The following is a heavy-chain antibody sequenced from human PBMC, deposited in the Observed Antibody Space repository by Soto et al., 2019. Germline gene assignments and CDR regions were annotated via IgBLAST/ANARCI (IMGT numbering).Heavy chain of an antibody. Sequence: PSETLSLTCAVYGGSFSGYYWSWIRQPPGKGLEWIGEINHSGTANYNLSLKSRVTISVETSKNQFSLKLSSVTAADTAVYYCARGGSYDILNGYPYQLEFDYWGQGTLVTVSS. D-gene: IGHD3-9*01. CDR3: ARGGSYDILNGYPYQLEFDY. CDR1: GGSFSGYY. J-gene: IGHJ4*02. V-gene: IGHV4-34*01. CDR2: INHSGTA.